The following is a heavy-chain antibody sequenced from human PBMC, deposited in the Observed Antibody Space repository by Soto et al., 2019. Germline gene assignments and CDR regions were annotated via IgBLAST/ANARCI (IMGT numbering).Heavy chain of an antibody. D-gene: IGHD3-22*01. Sequence: GGSLRLSCAASGVNFGSYSMNWVRQAPGKGLEWVSYVSSSGRIIYYADSVKGRFTISRDNAKNSLYLQMNSLRDDDTAVYYCARARYFFDTSAWFDPWGQGTLVTVSS. CDR1: GVNFGSYS. J-gene: IGHJ5*02. CDR3: ARARYFFDTSAWFDP. CDR2: VSSSGRII. V-gene: IGHV3-48*02.